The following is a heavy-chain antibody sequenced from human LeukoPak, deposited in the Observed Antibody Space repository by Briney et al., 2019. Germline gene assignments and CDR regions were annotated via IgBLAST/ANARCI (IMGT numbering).Heavy chain of an antibody. CDR3: ARDDCSGGSCYYSRRNWFDP. J-gene: IGHJ5*02. V-gene: IGHV1-69*13. CDR2: IIPIFGTA. CDR1: GGTFSSYA. Sequence: GASVKVSCKASGGTFSSYAISWVRQAPGQGLEWMGGIIPIFGTANYAQKFQGRVTITADESTSIAYMELSSLRSEDTAVYYCARDDCSGGSCYYSRRNWFDPWGQGTLVTVSS. D-gene: IGHD2-15*01.